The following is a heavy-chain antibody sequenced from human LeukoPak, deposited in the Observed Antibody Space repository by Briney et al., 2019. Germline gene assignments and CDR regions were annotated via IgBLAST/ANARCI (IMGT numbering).Heavy chain of an antibody. Sequence: PGGSLRLSCAASGVILNNYGMEWVRQAPGKGLEWVSSISSSSSYIFYADSLKGRVTNSRDNAKNPLYLQMNSLRAEDTAVYYCARELSSSGYYFDSWGQGNLVTVSS. D-gene: IGHD5-18*01. J-gene: IGHJ4*02. CDR1: GVILNNYG. V-gene: IGHV3-21*01. CDR3: ARELSSSGYYFDS. CDR2: ISSSSSYI.